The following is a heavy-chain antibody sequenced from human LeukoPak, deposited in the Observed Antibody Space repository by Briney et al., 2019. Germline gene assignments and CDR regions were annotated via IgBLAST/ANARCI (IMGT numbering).Heavy chain of an antibody. CDR2: IWYDGSNK. V-gene: IGHV3-33*01. CDR1: GFTFSSYG. Sequence: PGGSLRLSCAASGFTFSSYGMHWVRQAPGKGLEWVAVIWYDGSNKYYADSVKGRFTISRDNSKNTLYLQMNSLRAEDTAVYYCARGLYDSSGYYFVDYWGQGTLVTVSS. CDR3: ARGLYDSSGYYFVDY. J-gene: IGHJ4*02. D-gene: IGHD3-22*01.